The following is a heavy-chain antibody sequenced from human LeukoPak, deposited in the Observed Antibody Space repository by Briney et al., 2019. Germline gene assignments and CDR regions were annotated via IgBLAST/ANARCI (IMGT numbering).Heavy chain of an antibody. V-gene: IGHV4-34*01. Sequence: PSETLSLTCAVYGGSFSGYYWSWIRQPPGKGLEWIGEINHSGSTNYNPSLKSRVTISVDTSKNQLSLKLSSVTAADTAVYYCARGVSGIAVSYFQHWGQGTLVTVSS. D-gene: IGHD6-19*01. J-gene: IGHJ1*01. CDR3: ARGVSGIAVSYFQH. CDR2: INHSGST. CDR1: GGSFSGYY.